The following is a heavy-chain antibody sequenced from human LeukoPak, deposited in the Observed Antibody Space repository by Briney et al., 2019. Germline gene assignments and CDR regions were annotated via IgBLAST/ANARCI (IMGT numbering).Heavy chain of an antibody. Sequence: GGSLRLSCAASGFTFSNYWMNWVRQAPGKGPEWVAIIKKDGSEKYYVDSVKGRFTISRDNAKNSLYLQMNSLRADDTAVYFCAGGAGFLIAYLFQGDLVTASS. CDR3: AGGAGFLIAY. CDR1: GFTFSNYW. J-gene: IGHJ4*02. CDR2: IKKDGSEK. D-gene: IGHD2/OR15-2a*01. V-gene: IGHV3-7*01.